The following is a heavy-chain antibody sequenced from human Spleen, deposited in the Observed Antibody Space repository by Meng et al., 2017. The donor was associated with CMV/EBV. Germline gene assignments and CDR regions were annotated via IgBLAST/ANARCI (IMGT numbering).Heavy chain of an antibody. V-gene: IGHV3-11*04. CDR1: GFTFSDYY. D-gene: IGHD4-17*01. CDR2: ISSSGSTI. CDR3: ARVPRSYGDPFDI. Sequence: GESLKISCAASGFTFSDYYMSWIRQAPGKGLEWVSYISSSGSTIYYADSVKGRFTISRDNAKNSLYLQMDSLRPEDTAVYYCARVPRSYGDPFDIWGQGTMVTVS. J-gene: IGHJ3*02.